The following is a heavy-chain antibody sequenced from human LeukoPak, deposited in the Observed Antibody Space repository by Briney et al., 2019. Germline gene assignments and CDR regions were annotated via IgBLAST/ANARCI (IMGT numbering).Heavy chain of an antibody. V-gene: IGHV3-23*01. CDR3: ASMGASIYGSYYFEY. D-gene: IGHD3-10*01. CDR2: ISGSGTTT. CDR1: EFTFINYA. Sequence: PGGSPRLSCAGSEFTFINYAMSWVRQAPGKGLEWVSTISGSGTTTYYADSVKGRFTISRDTSKNTMYMQMNSLRAEDTAVYYCASMGASIYGSYYFEYWGQGALVTVSS. J-gene: IGHJ4*02.